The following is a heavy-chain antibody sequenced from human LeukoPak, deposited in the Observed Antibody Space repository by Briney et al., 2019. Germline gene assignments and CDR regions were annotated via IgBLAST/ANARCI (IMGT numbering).Heavy chain of an antibody. J-gene: IGHJ6*03. Sequence: SETLSLSCTASGGSIGIYYWNWIRQPPGKGLEWIGRIFTSGIANYNTSLKSRVTMSVDTSKNQFSLNLSSVTAADTAVYYCAREISGAYYYPLGYMDVWGKGTTVTVSS. V-gene: IGHV4-4*07. D-gene: IGHD3-22*01. CDR2: IFTSGIA. CDR1: GGSIGIYY. CDR3: AREISGAYYYPLGYMDV.